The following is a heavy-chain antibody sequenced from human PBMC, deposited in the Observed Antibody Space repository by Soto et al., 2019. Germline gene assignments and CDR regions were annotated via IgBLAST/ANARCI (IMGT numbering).Heavy chain of an antibody. V-gene: IGHV4-31*03. J-gene: IGHJ4*02. CDR1: GGSISSGGYY. D-gene: IGHD3-10*01. Sequence: PSETLCLTCTVSGGSISSGGYYWSWIRQHPGKGLEWIGYIYYSGSTYYNPSLKSRVTISVDTSKNQFSLKLSSVTAADTAVYYCARVGSQSLDYWGQGTLVTVSS. CDR3: ARVGSQSLDY. CDR2: IYYSGST.